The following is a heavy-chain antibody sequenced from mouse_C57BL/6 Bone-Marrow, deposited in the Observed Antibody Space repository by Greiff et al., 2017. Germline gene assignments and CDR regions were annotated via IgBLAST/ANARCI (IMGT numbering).Heavy chain of an antibody. J-gene: IGHJ2*01. CDR3: ARPTTVVARSFDY. V-gene: IGHV1-81*01. D-gene: IGHD1-1*01. CDR2: IYPRSGNT. Sequence: VRLQQSGAELARPGASVKLSCKASGYTFTSYGISWVKQRTGQGLEWIGEIYPRSGNTYYNEKFKGKATLTADKSSSTAYMELRSLTSEESAVYFCARPTTVVARSFDYWGQGTTLTVSS. CDR1: GYTFTSYG.